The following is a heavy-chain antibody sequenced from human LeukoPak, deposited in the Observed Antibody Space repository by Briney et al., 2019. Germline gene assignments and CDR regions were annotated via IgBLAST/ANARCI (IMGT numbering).Heavy chain of an antibody. J-gene: IGHJ4*01. CDR1: GFTFSSYA. CDR2: ISYDGSNK. D-gene: IGHD3-22*01. V-gene: IGHV3-30*04. Sequence: GGSLRLSCAASGFTFSSYAMHWVRQAPGKGLEWVAVISYDGSNKYYADSVKGRFTISRDNSKNTLYLQMNSLRAEDTAVYYFARDRYYYDSSGYAYWGHGTLVTVSS. CDR3: ARDRYYYDSSGYAY.